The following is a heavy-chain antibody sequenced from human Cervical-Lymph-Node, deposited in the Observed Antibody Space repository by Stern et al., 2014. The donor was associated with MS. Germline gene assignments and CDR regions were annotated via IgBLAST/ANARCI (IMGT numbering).Heavy chain of an antibody. CDR3: AKYCATLDWRGQYYFDY. V-gene: IGHV7-4-1*02. CDR1: GYTFTDYA. CDR2: INPNTGTP. J-gene: IGHJ4*02. D-gene: IGHD2-21*01. Sequence: VQLVQSGSEVKKPGASVKVSCMTSGYTFTDYALNWVRQAPGQGLEWMGWINPNTGTPTYAQGFTGRFVFSLDTSGNTAYLQISSLKAEDTALYSCAKYCATLDWRGQYYFDYWGQGTLVTVSS.